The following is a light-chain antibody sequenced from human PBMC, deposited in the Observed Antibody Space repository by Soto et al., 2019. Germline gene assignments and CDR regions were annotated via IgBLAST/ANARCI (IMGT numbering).Light chain of an antibody. Sequence: GDRVTITFRASQAIRNDLGWYQQKPGKAPKLMIYGTANLHSGVPSRVSGSGSGTDFTLTISRLQPEDFAIYYCLQDYIYPYTFGQGTKLEIK. V-gene: IGKV1-6*01. CDR1: QAIRND. CDR2: GTA. CDR3: LQDYIYPYT. J-gene: IGKJ2*01.